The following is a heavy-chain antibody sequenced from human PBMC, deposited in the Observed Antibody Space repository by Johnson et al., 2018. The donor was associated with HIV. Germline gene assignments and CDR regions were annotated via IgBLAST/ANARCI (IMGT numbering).Heavy chain of an antibody. CDR3: ARVWVVEVARGAFDI. CDR1: GFTFSSYW. J-gene: IGHJ3*02. V-gene: IGHV3-7*01. CDR2: VKQDGSEN. Sequence: VQLVESGGGVVQPGRSLRLSCEASGFTFSSYWMDWVRQAPGKGLEWVANVKQDGSENTYVDSVKGRFTISRDNSKNSMYLQMNSLRGEYTAVYYCARVWVVEVARGAFDIWGQGTMVTVSS. D-gene: IGHD2-15*01.